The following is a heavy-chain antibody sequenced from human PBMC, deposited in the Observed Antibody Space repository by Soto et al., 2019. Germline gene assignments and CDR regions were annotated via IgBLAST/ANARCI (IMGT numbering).Heavy chain of an antibody. D-gene: IGHD3-22*01. CDR3: AKDEYYYSRSGYYIFDS. Sequence: GGSLRLSCEVSGFTFSAYGMHWVRQAPGKGLEWVAAISHDGTNKNYGDYVKGRFTISRDNSKKTLYLQMNSLRPEDTVLYFCAKDEYYYSRSGYYIFDSWGQGTLVTVSS. V-gene: IGHV3-30*18. J-gene: IGHJ4*02. CDR2: ISHDGTNK. CDR1: GFTFSAYG.